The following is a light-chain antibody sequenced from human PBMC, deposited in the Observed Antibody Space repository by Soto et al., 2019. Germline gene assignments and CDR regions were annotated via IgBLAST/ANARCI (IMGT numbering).Light chain of an antibody. Sequence: DIVMTQSPDSLPVSLGERSTINCKSSQSVLYSSNNKNYLAWYQQKPGQPPKLLIYLASTRESGVPDRFSGSGSGTDFTLTISSLQAEDVAVYYCQQYYSTPPTFGGGTKVDI. CDR1: QSVLYSSNNKNY. J-gene: IGKJ4*01. V-gene: IGKV4-1*01. CDR2: LAS. CDR3: QQYYSTPPT.